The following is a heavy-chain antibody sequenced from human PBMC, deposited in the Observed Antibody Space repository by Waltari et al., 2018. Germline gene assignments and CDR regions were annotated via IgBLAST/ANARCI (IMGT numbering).Heavy chain of an antibody. J-gene: IGHJ4*02. CDR2: IYSTGTT. Sequence: QVQLQESGPRLVRPSETLSLPCTVSGGSINYYYWSWIRQAPGKGLEWIGYIYSTGTTNYNPSLKSRLTMSVATTKRQFSLNLTSVTAADTAVYYCARDGGQIDYWGQGTLVTVSS. CDR1: GGSINYYY. D-gene: IGHD2-15*01. CDR3: ARDGGQIDY. V-gene: IGHV4-59*01.